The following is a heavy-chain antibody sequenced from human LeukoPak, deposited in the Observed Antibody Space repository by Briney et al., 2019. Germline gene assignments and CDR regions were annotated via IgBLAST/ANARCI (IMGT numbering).Heavy chain of an antibody. V-gene: IGHV1-8*01. CDR3: ARYGGGSSHYYYYGMDV. Sequence: GASVKVSCKASGYTFTTHDINWVRQATGQGLEWLGWMSPNSGDTGYAQKFQGRVTMTSDSSISTAYMELSSLRSEDTAVYYCARYGGGSSHYYYYGMDVWGQGTTVTVSS. CDR1: GYTFTTHD. D-gene: IGHD2-15*01. J-gene: IGHJ6*02. CDR2: MSPNSGDT.